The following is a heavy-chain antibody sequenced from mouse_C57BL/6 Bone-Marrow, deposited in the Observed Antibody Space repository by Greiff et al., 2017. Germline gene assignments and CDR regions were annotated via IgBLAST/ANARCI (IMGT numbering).Heavy chain of an antibody. J-gene: IGHJ4*01. CDR2: IYPSDGET. CDR1: GYTFTSYW. CDR3: ARGGFLVPCEGCYAMDY. D-gene: IGHD5-1*01. V-gene: IGHV1-61*01. Sequence: QVQLQQPGAELVRPGSSVKLSCKASGYTFTSYWMDWVKQRPGQGLEWIGNIYPSDGETHYNQKFKVKATVTVDKSSSTAYMQLSSLTSEDSAVYYCARGGFLVPCEGCYAMDYWGQGTSVTVSS.